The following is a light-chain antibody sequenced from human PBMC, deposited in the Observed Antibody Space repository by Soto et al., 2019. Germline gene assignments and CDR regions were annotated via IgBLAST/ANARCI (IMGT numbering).Light chain of an antibody. CDR1: SSDVGGYNY. V-gene: IGLV2-14*01. CDR2: EVS. CDR3: ISYTSSSTWV. J-gene: IGLJ3*02. Sequence: QSALTQPASVSGSPGQSITISCTGTSSDVGGYNYVSWYQQHPGTAPKLMIYEVSNRPSGVSDRFSGSRSGNTASLTISGLQAEEESDYYCISYTSSSTWVFGGGTKVPVL.